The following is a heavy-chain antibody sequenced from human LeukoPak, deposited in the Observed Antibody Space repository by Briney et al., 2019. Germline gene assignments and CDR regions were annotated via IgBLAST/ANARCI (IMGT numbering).Heavy chain of an antibody. CDR3: GEVTAKGDAFDI. CDR2: IYYSGST. J-gene: IGHJ3*02. CDR1: GGSISSYY. V-gene: IGHV4-59*01. D-gene: IGHD2-21*02. Sequence: SETLSLTCTVSGGSISSYYRSWIRQPPGKGLEWIGYIYYSGSTNYYPSLKSRVTISVDTSTNQSSLTLISGPTADNTAVYYWGEVTAKGDAFDIWGQGTMVTVSS.